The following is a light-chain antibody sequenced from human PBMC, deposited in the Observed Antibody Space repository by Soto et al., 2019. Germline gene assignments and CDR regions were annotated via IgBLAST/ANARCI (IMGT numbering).Light chain of an antibody. V-gene: IGLV1-47*02. J-gene: IGLJ2*01. CDR2: SNN. Sequence: QSVLTQPPSASGTPGQRVTISCSGSSSNIGSNYVYWYQQLPGTAPKLLIFSNNQRPSGVPDRFSGSKSGTSASLAISGLRSEDEADYYCEAWDDSLSAVVFGVGTKLTVL. CDR3: EAWDDSLSAVV. CDR1: SSNIGSNY.